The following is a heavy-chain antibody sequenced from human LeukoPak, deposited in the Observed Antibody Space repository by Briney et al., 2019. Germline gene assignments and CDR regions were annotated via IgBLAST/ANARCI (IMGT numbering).Heavy chain of an antibody. J-gene: IGHJ4*02. CDR2: ISSSGSTI. CDR1: GFTFSDYY. CDR3: ARARAAAGTLYYFDY. V-gene: IGHV3-11*01. Sequence: GGSLRLSCAASGFTFSDYYMSWIRQAPGKGLEWVSYISSSGSTIYYADSVKGRLTISRDNAKNSLYLQMNSLRAEDTAVYYCARARAAAGTLYYFDYWGQGTLVTVSS. D-gene: IGHD6-13*01.